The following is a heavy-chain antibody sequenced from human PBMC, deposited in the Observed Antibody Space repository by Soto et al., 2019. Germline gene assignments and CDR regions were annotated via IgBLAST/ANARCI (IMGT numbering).Heavy chain of an antibody. CDR2: IYTDGST. J-gene: IGHJ4*02. D-gene: IGHD2-15*01. Sequence: GGSLRLSCAASGFTVSSNYMNWVRQAPGKGLEWVSSIYTDGSTHYADSVKGRFTISRDNSKNTLFLQMNSLRAEDTAVYYCASQYCSGGSCYYGYDYWGQGTLVTVSS. CDR3: ASQYCSGGSCYYGYDY. CDR1: GFTVSSNY. V-gene: IGHV3-53*01.